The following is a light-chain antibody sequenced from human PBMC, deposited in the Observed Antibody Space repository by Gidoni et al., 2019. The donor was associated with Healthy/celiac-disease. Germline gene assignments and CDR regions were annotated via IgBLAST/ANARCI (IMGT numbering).Light chain of an antibody. J-gene: IGKJ1*01. CDR2: AAS. CDR1: QSISSY. V-gene: IGKV1-39*01. CDR3: QQSYSTPWT. Sequence: DIQMTPSPSSLSASVGDRVTITCRASQSISSYLNLYQQKPGKAPKLLIYAASSLQSGVPSRVSGSVSETDFTLTISSRQPEDFATYYCQQSYSTPWTFGQGTKVEIK.